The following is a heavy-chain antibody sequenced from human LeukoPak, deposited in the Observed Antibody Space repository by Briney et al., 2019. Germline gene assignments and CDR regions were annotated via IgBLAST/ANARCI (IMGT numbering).Heavy chain of an antibody. V-gene: IGHV4-34*01. CDR1: GGSSSGYY. CDR3: ARGGGYCTNGECYIRHLQH. CDR2: INHSGST. D-gene: IGHD2-8*01. Sequence: SETLSLTCAVYGGSSSGYYWSWIRQPPGKGLEWIGEINHSGSTNYNPSLKSRVTISVDTSKNQFSLKLSSVTAADTAVYYCARGGGYCTNGECYIRHLQHWGQGTLVTVSS. J-gene: IGHJ1*01.